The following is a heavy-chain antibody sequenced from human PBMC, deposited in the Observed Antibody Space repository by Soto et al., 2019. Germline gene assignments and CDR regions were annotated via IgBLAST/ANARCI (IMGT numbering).Heavy chain of an antibody. Sequence: LRLSCVVSGFTFSTYWMSWVRQAPGKGLEWVANIKEDGSEKYYLDSVKGRFTIYRDNAKNSLYLQMNSLRAEDTAVYYCARDKVVGPTTLDYWGQGTLVTVSS. J-gene: IGHJ4*02. CDR2: IKEDGSEK. CDR3: ARDKVVGPTTLDY. D-gene: IGHD1-26*01. V-gene: IGHV3-7*03. CDR1: GFTFSTYW.